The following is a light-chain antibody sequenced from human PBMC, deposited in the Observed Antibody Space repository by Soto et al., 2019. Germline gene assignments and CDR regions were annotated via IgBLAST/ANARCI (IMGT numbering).Light chain of an antibody. J-gene: IGKJ5*01. CDR2: DAS. CDR3: QQSYSTPSIT. Sequence: DIQMTQSPSTLPASVGDRVTITCRASQGISSYLAWYQQKPGKAPKLLIYDASSLESGVPSRFSGSGSGTDFTLTISSLQPEDFATYYCQQSYSTPSITFGQGTRLEIK. V-gene: IGKV1-39*01. CDR1: QGISSY.